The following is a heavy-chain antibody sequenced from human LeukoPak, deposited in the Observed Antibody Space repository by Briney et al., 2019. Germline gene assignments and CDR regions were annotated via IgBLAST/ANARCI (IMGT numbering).Heavy chain of an antibody. Sequence: SETLSLTCTVSGGSISSGGYYWSWIRQPPGKGLEWIGYIYYSGTTYYNPSLKSRVTISVDTSKSQFSLKLSSVTAADTAVYYCTSEIWFGDQTRDVWGQGTTVTVSS. J-gene: IGHJ6*02. V-gene: IGHV4-31*03. CDR2: IYYSGTT. CDR3: TSEIWFGDQTRDV. CDR1: GGSISSGGYY. D-gene: IGHD3-10*01.